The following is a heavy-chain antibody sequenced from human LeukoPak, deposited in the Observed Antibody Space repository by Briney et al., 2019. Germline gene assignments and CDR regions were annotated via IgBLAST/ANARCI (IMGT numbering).Heavy chain of an antibody. CDR3: ARDSAGNDY. CDR1: GFTFSTYW. D-gene: IGHD6-13*01. Sequence: GGSLRLSCAASGFTFSTYWMSWVRQAPGKGLEWVANIKQDGSEKYYVDSVKGRFTISGDNAKNSLYLQMNSLRAEDTATYYCARDSAGNDYWGQGTLVTVSS. CDR2: IKQDGSEK. V-gene: IGHV3-7*01. J-gene: IGHJ4*02.